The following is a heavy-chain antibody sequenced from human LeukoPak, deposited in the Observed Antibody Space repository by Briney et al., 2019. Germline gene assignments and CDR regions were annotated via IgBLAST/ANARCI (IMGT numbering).Heavy chain of an antibody. J-gene: IGHJ5*02. CDR1: GYTFTGYY. CDR2: INPKSGGT. CDR3: ARDPPDCSSTSCYLNWFDP. V-gene: IGHV1-2*02. Sequence: ASVKVSCKASGYTFTGYYMHWVRQAPGQGLEWMGWINPKSGGTKYAQEFQGRVTMTRDTSISTAYMELSRLRFDDTAVYYCARDPPDCSSTSCYLNWFDPWGQGTLVTVSS. D-gene: IGHD2-2*01.